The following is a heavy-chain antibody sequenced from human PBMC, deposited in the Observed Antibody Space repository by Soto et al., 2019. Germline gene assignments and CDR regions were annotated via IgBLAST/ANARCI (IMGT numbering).Heavy chain of an antibody. CDR1: GFTFSSYS. CDR2: ISSSSSYI. Sequence: PGGSLRLSCVAAGFTFSSYSVNWVRQAPGKGLEWVSFISSSSSYIYYADSVKGRFTISRDNAKNSLYLQMNSLRAEDTAVYYCARRYDFWSGYYMDVWGKGTTVTVSS. J-gene: IGHJ6*03. CDR3: ARRYDFWSGYYMDV. V-gene: IGHV3-21*01. D-gene: IGHD3-3*01.